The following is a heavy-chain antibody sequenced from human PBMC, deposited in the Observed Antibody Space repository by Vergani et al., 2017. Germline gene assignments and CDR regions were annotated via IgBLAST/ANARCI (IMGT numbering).Heavy chain of an antibody. CDR2: IKQDGSEK. D-gene: IGHD3-22*01. CDR1: GFTFSSYW. Sequence: EVQLVESGGGLVQPGGSLRLSCAASGFTFSSYWMSWVRQAPGKGLEWVANIKQDGSEKYYVDSVKGRFTISSDNAKNSLYLQMNSLRAEDTAVYYCARGGEWYYYDSSGLGYWGQGTLVTVSS. J-gene: IGHJ4*02. CDR3: ARGGEWYYYDSSGLGY. V-gene: IGHV3-7*01.